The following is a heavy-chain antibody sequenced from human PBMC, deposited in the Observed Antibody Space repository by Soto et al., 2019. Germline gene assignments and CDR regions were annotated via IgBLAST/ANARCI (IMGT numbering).Heavy chain of an antibody. Sequence: EVQLVESGGGLVQPGGSLRLSCAASGFTFSSYWMHWVRQVPGKGPLWVSRIDEYGSTINYADSVKGRFTISRDNARNTLYLEMNSLRAEDTALYYCTRDIGGKGAYWGPGTLVTVSS. D-gene: IGHD3-10*01. V-gene: IGHV3-74*01. CDR3: TRDIGGKGAY. J-gene: IGHJ4*02. CDR2: IDEYGSTI. CDR1: GFTFSSYW.